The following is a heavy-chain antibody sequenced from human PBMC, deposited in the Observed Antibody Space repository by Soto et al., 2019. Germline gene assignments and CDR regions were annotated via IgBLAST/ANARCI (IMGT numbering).Heavy chain of an antibody. J-gene: IGHJ5*02. CDR1: VFSLSTRGVG. CDR3: AVVPAAIGWFDP. Sequence: SGHTVVNPTQTLTLTSTFSVFSLSTRGVGVGWIRQPPGKALEWLALIYWDDDKRYSPSLKSRLTITKDTSKNQVVLTMTNMDPVDTATYYCAVVPAAIGWFDPWGQGTLVTVSS. CDR2: IYWDDDK. V-gene: IGHV2-5*02. D-gene: IGHD2-2*02.